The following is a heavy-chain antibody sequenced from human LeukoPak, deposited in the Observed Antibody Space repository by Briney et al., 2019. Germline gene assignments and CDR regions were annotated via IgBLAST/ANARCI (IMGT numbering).Heavy chain of an antibody. J-gene: IGHJ4*02. CDR2: ISYDGSNE. D-gene: IGHD6-13*01. Sequence: PGGSLRLSCAASGFTFSSYVMHWVRQAPGKGLEWVAIISYDGSNEYYADSVKGRFTISRDNSKNTLYLQMNSLRAEDTAVYYCARAERGGEDSSSWSIFDYWGQGTLVTVSS. V-gene: IGHV3-30*04. CDR1: GFTFSSYV. CDR3: ARAERGGEDSSSWSIFDY.